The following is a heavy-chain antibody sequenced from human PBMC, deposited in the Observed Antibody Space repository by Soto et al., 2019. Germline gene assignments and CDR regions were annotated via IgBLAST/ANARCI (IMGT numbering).Heavy chain of an antibody. J-gene: IGHJ6*02. CDR3: ARDHIVVVPAAIRAYYYYGMDV. V-gene: IGHV5-10-1*01. Sequence: PGESLKISCKGSGYSFTSYWISWVRQMPGKGLEWMGRIDPSDSYTNYSPSFQGHVTISADKSISTAYLQWSSLKASDTAMYYCARDHIVVVPAAIRAYYYYGMDVWGRGTTVTVSS. CDR2: IDPSDSYT. D-gene: IGHD2-2*02. CDR1: GYSFTSYW.